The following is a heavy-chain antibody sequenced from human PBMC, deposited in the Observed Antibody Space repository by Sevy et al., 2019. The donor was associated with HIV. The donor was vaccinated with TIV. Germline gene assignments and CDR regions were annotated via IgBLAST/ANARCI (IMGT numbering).Heavy chain of an antibody. J-gene: IGHJ3*02. D-gene: IGHD3-3*01. V-gene: IGHV1-24*01. Sequence: ASVKASCKVSGYTLTDLSIHWVRHAPGGGLEWMGGFDPEDGETIFAQKFQGRVSMTEDTSTDTAYMELNRLRSDDTAVYYCARLARFDERSGDYTAFDIWGQETMVTVSS. CDR3: ARLARFDERSGDYTAFDI. CDR1: GYTLTDLS. CDR2: FDPEDGET.